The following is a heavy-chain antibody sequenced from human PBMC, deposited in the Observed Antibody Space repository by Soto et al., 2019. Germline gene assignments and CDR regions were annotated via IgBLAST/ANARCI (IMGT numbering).Heavy chain of an antibody. J-gene: IGHJ6*02. CDR2: FNPIFETA. CDR1: GVTFSSYA. V-gene: IGHV1-69*13. D-gene: IGHD3-10*01. CDR3: TRGITLIRGVIPPGYYYGMDV. Sequence: SVKVSCKASGVTFSSYAISWVRQAPGQGLEWMGGFNPIFETANYAQKFQGRVTITADESTNTAYMELSSLRSEDTAVYYCTRGITLIRGVIPPGYYYGMDVWGQGTTVTVSS.